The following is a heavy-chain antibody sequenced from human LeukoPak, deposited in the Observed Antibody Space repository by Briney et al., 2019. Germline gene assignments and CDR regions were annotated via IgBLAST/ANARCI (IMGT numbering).Heavy chain of an antibody. Sequence: SETLSLTCAVSGGSISSYYWSWIRQPPGKGLEWIGYIYYSGSTNYNPSLKSRVTISVDTSKNQFSLKLSSVTAADTAVYYCARSGYSSGWYHYWGQGTLVTVSS. CDR1: GGSISSYY. CDR2: IYYSGST. J-gene: IGHJ4*02. D-gene: IGHD6-19*01. V-gene: IGHV4-59*01. CDR3: ARSGYSSGWYHY.